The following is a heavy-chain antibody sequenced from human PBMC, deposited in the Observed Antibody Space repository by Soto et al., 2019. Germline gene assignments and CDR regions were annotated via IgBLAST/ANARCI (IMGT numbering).Heavy chain of an antibody. Sequence: VQLVESGGGVVQPGRSLRLSCAASGFTFSSYSMNWVRQAPGKGLEWVSSISSSSSYIYYADSVKGRFTISRDNAKNSLYLQMNSLRAEDTAVYYCARDWPRYCSGGSCYRGWFDPWGQGTLVTVSS. J-gene: IGHJ5*02. D-gene: IGHD2-15*01. V-gene: IGHV3-21*01. CDR2: ISSSSSYI. CDR1: GFTFSSYS. CDR3: ARDWPRYCSGGSCYRGWFDP.